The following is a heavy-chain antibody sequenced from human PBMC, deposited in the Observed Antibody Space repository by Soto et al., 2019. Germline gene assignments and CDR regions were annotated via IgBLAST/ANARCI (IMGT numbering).Heavy chain of an antibody. CDR3: AAETYYYDSSGYYYGRTGFDY. V-gene: IGHV1-58*01. Sequence: SVKVSCKASGFTFTSSAVQWVRQARGQRLEWIGWIVVGSGNTNYAQKFQERVTITRDMSTSTAYMELSSLRSEDTAVYYCAAETYYYDSSGYYYGRTGFDYWGQGTLVTVSS. CDR1: GFTFTSSA. J-gene: IGHJ4*02. CDR2: IVVGSGNT. D-gene: IGHD3-22*01.